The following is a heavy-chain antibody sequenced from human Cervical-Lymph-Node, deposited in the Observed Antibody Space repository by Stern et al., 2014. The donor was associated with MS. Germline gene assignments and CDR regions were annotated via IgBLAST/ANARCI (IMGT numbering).Heavy chain of an antibody. J-gene: IGHJ6*02. CDR1: GFTFSSYA. V-gene: IGHV3-64*02. CDR2: ISSNGGST. CDR3: ARSRGYRYYYYYGMDV. D-gene: IGHD5-18*01. Sequence: DQLVQSGEGLVQPGGSLRLSCAASGFTFSSYAMHWVRQAPGKGLEYVSAISSNGGSTYYADSVKGRFTISRDNSKNTLYLQMGSLRAEDMAVYYCARSRGYRYYYYYGMDVWGQGTTVTVSS.